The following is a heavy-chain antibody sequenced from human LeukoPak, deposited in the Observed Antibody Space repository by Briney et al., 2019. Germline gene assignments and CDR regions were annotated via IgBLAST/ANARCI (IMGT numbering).Heavy chain of an antibody. J-gene: IGHJ5*02. CDR1: GYSISSGYY. V-gene: IGHV4-38-2*01. CDR2: SYHSGRT. D-gene: IGHD6-19*01. CDR3: ATEVGQWLVRT. Sequence: SETLSLTCGVSGYSISSGYYWGWIRQPPGKGLEGIGSSYHSGRTYYNPSLTSRVPISVDTSKNQFSLKLTSVTAADTAVYYCATEVGQWLVRTWGQGTLVTVSS.